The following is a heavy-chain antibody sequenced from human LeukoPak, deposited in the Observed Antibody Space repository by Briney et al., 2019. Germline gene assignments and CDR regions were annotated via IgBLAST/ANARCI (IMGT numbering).Heavy chain of an antibody. D-gene: IGHD1-26*01. V-gene: IGHV3-30*03. CDR2: ISYDGSNK. CDR1: GFTFSSYG. CDR3: ASYRVSHGMDV. Sequence: GGSLRLSCAASGFTFSSYGMHWVRQAPGKGLEWVAVISYDGSNKYYADSVNGRFTIPRDNSKNTLYLQMNSLRAEDTAIYYCASYRVSHGMDVWGQGTTVTVSS. J-gene: IGHJ6*02.